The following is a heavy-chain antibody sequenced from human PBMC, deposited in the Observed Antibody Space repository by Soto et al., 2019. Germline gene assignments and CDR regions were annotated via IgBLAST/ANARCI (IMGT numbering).Heavy chain of an antibody. D-gene: IGHD5-12*01. Sequence: SETLSLTCAVYGGSFSGYCWSWIRQPPGKGLEWIGEINHSGSTNYNPSLKSRVTISVDTSKNQFSLKLSSVTAADTAVYYCASIVATPDDPWGQGTLVTVSS. CDR2: INHSGST. CDR1: GGSFSGYC. V-gene: IGHV4-34*01. J-gene: IGHJ5*02. CDR3: ASIVATPDDP.